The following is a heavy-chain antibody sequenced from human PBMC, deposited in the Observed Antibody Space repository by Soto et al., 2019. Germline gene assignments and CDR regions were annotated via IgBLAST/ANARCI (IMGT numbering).Heavy chain of an antibody. CDR2: INHSGST. J-gene: IGHJ4*02. Sequence: SETLSLTCAVYGGSFSGYYWSWIRQPPGKGLEWIGEINHSGSTNYNPSLKSRVTISVDTSKNQFSLKLSSVTAADTAVYYCASPGYSSGWYKGFDYWGQGTLVTVS. CDR1: GGSFSGYY. V-gene: IGHV4-34*01. CDR3: ASPGYSSGWYKGFDY. D-gene: IGHD6-19*01.